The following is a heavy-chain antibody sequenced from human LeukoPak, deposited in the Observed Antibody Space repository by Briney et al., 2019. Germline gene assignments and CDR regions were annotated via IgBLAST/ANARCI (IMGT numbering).Heavy chain of an antibody. CDR2: IGTASDT. Sequence: GGSQRLSGAASGFTFSSIDMRWVRQPKGQGLEWVSTIGTASDTYYPGSVEGRFTLSRDNAKNSLYLQMNSLTAGDTAVYYCARGPPRGKYYYMDVWGKGTTVTVSS. CDR1: GFTFSSID. D-gene: IGHD1-1*01. J-gene: IGHJ6*03. CDR3: ARGPPRGKYYYMDV. V-gene: IGHV3-13*01.